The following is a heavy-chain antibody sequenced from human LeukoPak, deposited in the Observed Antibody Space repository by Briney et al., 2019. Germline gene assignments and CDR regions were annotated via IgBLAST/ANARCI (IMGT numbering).Heavy chain of an antibody. CDR1: GFTFSTYG. V-gene: IGHV3-30*02. J-gene: IGHJ4*02. CDR2: IRYDGSNK. Sequence: GGSLRLSCAASGFTFSTYGMHWARQAPGKGLEWVAFIRYDGSNKYYKDSVKGRFTISRDNSKNTLYLQMNSLRAEDTAVYYCATDIIVGATKGTDYWGQGTLVTVSS. CDR3: ATDIIVGATKGTDY. D-gene: IGHD1-26*01.